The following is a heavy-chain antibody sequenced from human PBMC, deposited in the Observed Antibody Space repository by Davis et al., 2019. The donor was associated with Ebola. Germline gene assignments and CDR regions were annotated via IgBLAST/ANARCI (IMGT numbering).Heavy chain of an antibody. J-gene: IGHJ4*02. V-gene: IGHV4-59*08. Sequence: SETLSLTCTVSGGSISSYYWSWIRQPPGKGLEWIGYIYYSGSTNYNPSLKSRVTISVGTSKNQFSLKLSSVTAADTAVYYCARTVGATFYWGQGTLVTVSS. CDR3: ARTVGATFY. CDR2: IYYSGST. D-gene: IGHD1-26*01. CDR1: GGSISSYY.